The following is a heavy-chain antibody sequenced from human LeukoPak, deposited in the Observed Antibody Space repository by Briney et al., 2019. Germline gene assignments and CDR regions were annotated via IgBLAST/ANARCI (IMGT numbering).Heavy chain of an antibody. CDR3: ARVGPGVVVVTANWYFDI. CDR1: VGSISISNW. V-gene: IGHV4-4*02. Sequence: SETLSLTCAVSVGSISISNWWSGVRQPPGKGLEWMGEIYHSGSTNYNPSLKTRVTISVDKAKNQFSLKLSSVTASDTDVYYCARVGPGVVVVTANWYFDIWGRGTLVTVSS. D-gene: IGHD2-21*02. CDR2: IYHSGST. J-gene: IGHJ2*01.